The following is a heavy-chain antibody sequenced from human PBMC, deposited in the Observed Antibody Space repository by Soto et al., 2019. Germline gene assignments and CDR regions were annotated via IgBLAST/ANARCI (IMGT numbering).Heavy chain of an antibody. D-gene: IGHD3-22*01. CDR3: ARDGTYYDSSGYYYEFYY. J-gene: IGHJ4*02. CDR1: GFTFSSYA. CDR2: ISYDGSNK. V-gene: IGHV3-30-3*01. Sequence: QVQLVESGGGVVQPGRSLRLSCAASGFTFSSYAMHWVRQAPGKGLEWVAVISYDGSNKYYADSVKGRFTISRDNSKNTLYLQRNSLRAEDTAVYYCARDGTYYDSSGYYYEFYYWGQGTLVTVSS.